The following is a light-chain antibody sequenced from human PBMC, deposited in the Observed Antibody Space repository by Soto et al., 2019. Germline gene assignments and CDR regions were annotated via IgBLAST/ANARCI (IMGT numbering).Light chain of an antibody. CDR3: MQALQART. V-gene: IGKV2-28*01. CDR2: LGS. J-gene: IGKJ2*02. CDR1: QTLLYSNGNNY. Sequence: DIVMTQSPLSLPVTPGEPASISCRSSQTLLYSNGNNYLDWYLQKPGQSPQLLIYLGSNRASGVPDRFSRSGSGTDFTLKISRVEAGDVGVYYCMQALQARTFGQGTKVDIK.